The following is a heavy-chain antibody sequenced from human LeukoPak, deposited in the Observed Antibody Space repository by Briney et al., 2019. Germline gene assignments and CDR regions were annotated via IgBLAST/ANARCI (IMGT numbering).Heavy chain of an antibody. J-gene: IGHJ5*02. CDR1: GGSISSGGYY. CDR3: ARGTGGQWLVNWFDP. CDR2: IYHSGST. Sequence: PSETLSLTCTVSGGSISSGGYYWTWIRQPPGKGLEWIGYIYHSGSTYYNPSLKSRVTISVDRSKNQFSLKLSSVTAADTAVYYCARGTGGQWLVNWFDPWGQGTLVTVSS. D-gene: IGHD6-19*01. V-gene: IGHV4-30-2*01.